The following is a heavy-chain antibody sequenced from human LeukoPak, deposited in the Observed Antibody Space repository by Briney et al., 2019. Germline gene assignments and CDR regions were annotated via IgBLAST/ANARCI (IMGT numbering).Heavy chain of an antibody. Sequence: PGGSLRLSCAASGFTFSNYWMHWVRQAPGKGLVWVSRINSDGGSTIYVDSVKGRFTISRDNAKNTLYLQMNSLRAEDTAVYYCARQEYGALNYWGQGTLVTVS. CDR1: GFTFSNYW. J-gene: IGHJ4*02. CDR3: ARQEYGALNY. D-gene: IGHD4-17*01. CDR2: INSDGGST. V-gene: IGHV3-74*01.